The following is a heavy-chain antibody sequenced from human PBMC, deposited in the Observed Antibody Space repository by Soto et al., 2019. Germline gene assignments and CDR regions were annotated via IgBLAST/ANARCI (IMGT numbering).Heavy chain of an antibody. CDR1: GYTFTNYG. CDR2: INTYNGNT. CDR3: ARGVGSGTYYNQYNWFAP. Sequence: ASVNVSCKASGYTFTNYGISWVRQAPGQGLEWMGWINTYNGNTNHAQKLQGRVTMTTDTSTSTAYMELRSLRSDDTAVYYCARGVGSGTYYNQYNWFAPWGQGTLVTVSS. J-gene: IGHJ5*02. V-gene: IGHV1-18*01. D-gene: IGHD3-10*01.